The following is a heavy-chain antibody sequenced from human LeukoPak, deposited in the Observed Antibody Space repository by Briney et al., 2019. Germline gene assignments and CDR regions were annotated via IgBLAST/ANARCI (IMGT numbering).Heavy chain of an antibody. V-gene: IGHV1-46*03. CDR2: INPSGGST. CDR3: ARDLDMVRGVIITSALDI. J-gene: IGHJ3*02. CDR1: GYTFTSYY. Sequence: GASVKVSCKASGYTFTSYYMHWVRQAPGQGLEWMGIINPSGGSTSYAQKFRGRVTMTRDTSTSTVYMELSSLRSEDTAVYYCARDLDMVRGVIITSALDIWGQGTMVTVSS. D-gene: IGHD3-10*01.